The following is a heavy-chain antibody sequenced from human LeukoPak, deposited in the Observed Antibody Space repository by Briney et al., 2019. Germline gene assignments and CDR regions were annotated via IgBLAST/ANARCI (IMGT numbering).Heavy chain of an antibody. Sequence: PGGSLRLSCAASGFTFSSYSMNWVRQAPGKGLELVSSISSSSSYIYYADSVKGRFTISRDNAKNSLYLQMNSLRAEDTAVYYCATRIHSGWYYFDYWGQGTLVTVSS. J-gene: IGHJ4*02. V-gene: IGHV3-21*01. CDR2: ISSSSSYI. D-gene: IGHD6-19*01. CDR3: ATRIHSGWYYFDY. CDR1: GFTFSSYS.